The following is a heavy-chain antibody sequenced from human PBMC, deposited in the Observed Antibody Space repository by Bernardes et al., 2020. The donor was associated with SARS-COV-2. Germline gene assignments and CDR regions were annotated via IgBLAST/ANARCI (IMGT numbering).Heavy chain of an antibody. V-gene: IGHV1-2*02. Sequence: ASMKVSCKASGYTFTGYYMHWVRQAPGQGLEWMGWINPNSGGTNYAQKFQGRVTMTRDTSISTAYMELSRLRSDDTAVYYCARVQLPNYYYYGMDVWGQGTTVTVSS. CDR3: ARVQLPNYYYYGMDV. D-gene: IGHD6-6*01. J-gene: IGHJ6*02. CDR1: GYTFTGYY. CDR2: INPNSGGT.